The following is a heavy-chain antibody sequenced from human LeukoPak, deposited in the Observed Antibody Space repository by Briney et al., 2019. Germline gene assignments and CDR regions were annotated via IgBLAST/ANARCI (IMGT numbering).Heavy chain of an antibody. J-gene: IGHJ3*02. V-gene: IGHV4-4*07. Sequence: PSETLSLTCTVSGGSISSYYWSWIRQPAGKGLEWIGRIYTSGSTNYNPSLKSRVTISVDTSKNQFSLKLSSVTAADTAVYYCATDTIFGTRIGAFDIWGQGTMVTVSS. CDR2: IYTSGST. CDR3: ATDTIFGTRIGAFDI. CDR1: GGSISSYY. D-gene: IGHD3-3*01.